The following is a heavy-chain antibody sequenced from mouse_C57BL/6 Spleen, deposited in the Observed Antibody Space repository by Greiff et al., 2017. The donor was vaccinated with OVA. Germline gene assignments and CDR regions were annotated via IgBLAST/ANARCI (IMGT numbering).Heavy chain of an antibody. D-gene: IGHD2-5*01. CDR3: APAYYSNYFDY. V-gene: IGHV1-22*01. J-gene: IGHJ2*01. Sequence: VQLQQSGPELVKPGASVKMSCKASGYTFTDYNMHWVKQSHGKSLEWIGYINPNNGGTSYNQKFKGKATLTVNKSSSTAYMELRSLTSEDSAVYYCAPAYYSNYFDYWGQGTTLTVSS. CDR1: GYTFTDYN. CDR2: INPNNGGT.